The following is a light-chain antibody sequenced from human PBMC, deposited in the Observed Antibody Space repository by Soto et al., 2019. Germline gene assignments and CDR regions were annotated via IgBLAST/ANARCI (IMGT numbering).Light chain of an antibody. J-gene: IGLJ1*01. Sequence: QSVLAQPASVSGSPGQSITISCTGTSSDVGGYNFVTWYQQYPGKAPKLVNHDVTRQPSGFFYRFSGSKFGTTASLTFSGLQAEDEADYYCCSYTSSTSYVFGTGTKVTVL. V-gene: IGLV2-14*01. CDR3: CSYTSSTSYV. CDR1: SSDVGGYNF. CDR2: DVT.